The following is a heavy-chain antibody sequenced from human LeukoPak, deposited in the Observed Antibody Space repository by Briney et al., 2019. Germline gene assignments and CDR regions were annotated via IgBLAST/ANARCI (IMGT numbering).Heavy chain of an antibody. CDR2: IWNAGTNT. Sequence: GGSLRLSCAASGFSFSTYGMHWVRQAPGKGLEWVALIWNAGTNTYYADSVKGRFTISRDNSKNTLYLQMNSLRAEDTAVYYCAGDTPPGGDYYFDYRGQGTLVIVST. CDR1: GFSFSTYG. D-gene: IGHD3-16*01. CDR3: AGDTPPGGDYYFDY. V-gene: IGHV3-33*01. J-gene: IGHJ4*02.